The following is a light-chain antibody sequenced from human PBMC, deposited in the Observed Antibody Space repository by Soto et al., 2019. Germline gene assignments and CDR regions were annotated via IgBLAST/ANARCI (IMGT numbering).Light chain of an antibody. V-gene: IGKV3-20*01. CDR3: QQYGSSGT. J-gene: IGKJ1*01. CDR1: QSVSNNY. Sequence: EIVLTQSPCTLSLSPGERATLSCRASQSVSNNYLSCYQQKPGQAPSLLIYGAANRATGIPDRFSGSGSGTDFTLTISRLEPEDFAVYYCQQYGSSGTFGQGTKVDIK. CDR2: GAA.